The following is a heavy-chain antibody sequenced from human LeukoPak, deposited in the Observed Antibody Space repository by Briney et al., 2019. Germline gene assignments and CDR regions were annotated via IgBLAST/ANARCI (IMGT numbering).Heavy chain of an antibody. CDR3: ARPVLRYVRDAFDI. D-gene: IGHD3-9*01. CDR1: GASVSSSSYY. Sequence: SETLSLTCTVSGASVSSSSYYWGWIRQPPGKGLEWIGSIYYSGSTYYNPSLKSRVTISVDTSISTAYLQWSSLKASDTAMYYCARPVLRYVRDAFDIWGQGTMVTVSS. J-gene: IGHJ3*02. CDR2: IYYSGST. V-gene: IGHV4-39*07.